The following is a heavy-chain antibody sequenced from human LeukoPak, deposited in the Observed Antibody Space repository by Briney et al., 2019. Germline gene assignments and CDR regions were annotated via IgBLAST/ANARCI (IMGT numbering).Heavy chain of an antibody. CDR2: ISSSSSYI. V-gene: IGHV3-21*01. Sequence: PGGSLRLSCAASGFTFSSYSMNWVRQAPGKGLGWVSSISSSSSYIYYADSVKGRFTISRDNAKNSLYLQMNSLRAEDTAVYYCARGLGSGYFDYWGQGTLVTVSS. CDR1: GFTFSSYS. D-gene: IGHD2-15*01. J-gene: IGHJ4*02. CDR3: ARGLGSGYFDY.